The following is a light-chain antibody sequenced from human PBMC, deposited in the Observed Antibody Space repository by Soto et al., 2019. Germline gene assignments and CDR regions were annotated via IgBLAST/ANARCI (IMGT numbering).Light chain of an antibody. CDR1: QSLISN. J-gene: IGKJ1*01. CDR3: QQYGSSTWA. V-gene: IGKV3-15*01. Sequence: EIVITQSPATLSVSPGDRATLSCRASQSLISNLAWYRQTPGQAPRLLIYGTSTRETGIPERFSCSGAGTACTRTISRLEPEDVEVDYCQQYGSSTWAFGQGTKVDIK. CDR2: GTS.